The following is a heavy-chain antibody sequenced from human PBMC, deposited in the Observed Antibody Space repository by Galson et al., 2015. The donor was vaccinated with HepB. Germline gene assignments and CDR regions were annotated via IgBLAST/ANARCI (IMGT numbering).Heavy chain of an antibody. CDR2: ISYDGSNK. D-gene: IGHD1-1*01. Sequence: SLRLSCAASGFTFSSYAMHWVRQAPGKGLEWVSVISYDGSNKYYADSVKGRFTISRDNSKNTLYLQMNSLRAEDTAVYYCAKRGYNWNDDYWGQGTLVTVSS. CDR1: GFTFSSYA. V-gene: IGHV3-30*04. CDR3: AKRGYNWNDDY. J-gene: IGHJ4*02.